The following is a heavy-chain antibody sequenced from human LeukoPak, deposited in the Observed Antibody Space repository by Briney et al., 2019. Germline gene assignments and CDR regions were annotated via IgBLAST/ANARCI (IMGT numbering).Heavy chain of an antibody. CDR3: ARVVLVGTTYSYFDY. J-gene: IGHJ4*02. V-gene: IGHV3-72*01. CDR1: GFTFRDHY. D-gene: IGHD1-26*01. CDR2: TRKKTNSYTT. Sequence: GGSLRLSCAASGFTFRDHYMDWVRQAPGKGLEWVGRTRKKTNSYTTEYAASGKGRFTISRDDSKNSLYLQMNSLKTEDTAVCYCARVVLVGTTYSYFDYWGQGTLVTVSS.